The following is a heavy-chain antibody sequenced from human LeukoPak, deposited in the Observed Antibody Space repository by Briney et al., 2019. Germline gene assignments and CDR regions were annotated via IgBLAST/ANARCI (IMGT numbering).Heavy chain of an antibody. CDR3: ARDMMVNYDYVWGSYRPGYYYYYMDV. D-gene: IGHD3-16*02. Sequence: ASVKVSCKASGYTFTGYSVHWVRQAPGRGLEWMGRINPNSGATDYAQKFQGRVTMTRDTSISTAYMELSRLRSDDTAVYYCARDMMVNYDYVWGSYRPGYYYYYMDVWGKGTTVTVSS. J-gene: IGHJ6*03. V-gene: IGHV1-2*06. CDR2: INPNSGAT. CDR1: GYTFTGYS.